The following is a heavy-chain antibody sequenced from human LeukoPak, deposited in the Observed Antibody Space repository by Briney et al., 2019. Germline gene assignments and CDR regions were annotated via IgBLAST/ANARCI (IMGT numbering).Heavy chain of an antibody. D-gene: IGHD3-10*01. V-gene: IGHV4-59*01. CDR1: GGSISSYY. CDR3: ARDVLDAGVNY. J-gene: IGHJ4*02. Sequence: SETLSLTCTVSGGSISSYYWSWIRQPPGKGLEWIGYIYYSGSTNYNPSLKSRVTISVDTSKNQFSLKLSSVTAADTAVYYCARDVLDAGVNYWGQGTLVTVSS. CDR2: IYYSGST.